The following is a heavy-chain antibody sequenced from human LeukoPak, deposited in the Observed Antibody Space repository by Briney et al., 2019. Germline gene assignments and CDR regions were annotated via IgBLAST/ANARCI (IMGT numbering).Heavy chain of an antibody. Sequence: GGSLRLSCAASGFTFSSYWMSWVRQAPGKGLEWVANIKQDGSEKYYVDSVKGRSTISRDNAKNSLYLQMNSLRAEDTAVYYCARASGGYSSGWYGYWGQGTLVTVSS. CDR1: GFTFSSYW. J-gene: IGHJ4*02. CDR2: IKQDGSEK. D-gene: IGHD6-19*01. CDR3: ARASGGYSSGWYGY. V-gene: IGHV3-7*05.